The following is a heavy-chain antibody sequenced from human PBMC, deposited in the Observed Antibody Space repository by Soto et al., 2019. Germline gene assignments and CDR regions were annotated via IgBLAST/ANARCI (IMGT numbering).Heavy chain of an antibody. V-gene: IGHV3-48*03. CDR2: ITSGGTVL. J-gene: IGHJ6*02. D-gene: IGHD3-9*01. CDR3: ARGRYALGV. CDR1: GFNVGDYE. Sequence: RLSCAASGFNVGDYEMNWVRQAPGKGLEWISMITSGGTVLYYADSVRGRFAISRDDTENSLHLQMNSLRVEDTAMYYCARGRYALGVWGQGTTVTV.